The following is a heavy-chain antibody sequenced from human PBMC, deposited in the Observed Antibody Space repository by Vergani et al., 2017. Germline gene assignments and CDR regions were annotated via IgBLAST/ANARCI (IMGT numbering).Heavy chain of an antibody. CDR1: GYSFTSYG. V-gene: IGHV1-18*01. Sequence: VQLVQSGAEVKKPGESLRISCKGSGYSFTSYGISWVRQAPGQGLEWMGWISAYNGNTNYAQKLQGRVTMTTDTSTSTAYMELRSLRSDDTAVYYCAREAEGAGSMTFGYWGQGTLVTVSS. CDR2: ISAYNGNT. CDR3: AREAEGAGSMTFGY. D-gene: IGHD6-19*01. J-gene: IGHJ4*02.